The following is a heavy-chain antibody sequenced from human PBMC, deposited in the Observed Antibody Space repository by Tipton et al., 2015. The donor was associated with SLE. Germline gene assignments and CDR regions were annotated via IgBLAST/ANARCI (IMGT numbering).Heavy chain of an antibody. CDR1: GFTFDDYT. D-gene: IGHD3-16*01. CDR3: AKDLDFGAGGGMDV. CDR2: ISWDGGST. J-gene: IGHJ6*02. Sequence: GSLRLSCAASGFTFDDYTMHWVRQAPGKGLEWVSLISWDGGSTYYADSVKGRFTISRDNSKNSLYLQMNSLRTEDTALYYCAKDLDFGAGGGMDVWGQGTTVTVSS. V-gene: IGHV3-43*01.